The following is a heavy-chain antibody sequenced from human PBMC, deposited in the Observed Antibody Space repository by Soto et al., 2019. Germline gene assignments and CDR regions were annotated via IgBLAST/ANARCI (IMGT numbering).Heavy chain of an antibody. CDR2: IRGTGAST. Sequence: EVQLLESGGGLVQPGGSLTLSCAASGFTFSSYAMSWVRQAPGKGLEWVSTIRGTGASTFSADSVKGRFTMSRDNSKNTVYLQMNSLRADDTAVYYCERQGQSSSFRGVFDCWGQGILVIVSS. V-gene: IGHV3-23*01. D-gene: IGHD6-6*01. J-gene: IGHJ4*02. CDR1: GFTFSSYA. CDR3: ERQGQSSSFRGVFDC.